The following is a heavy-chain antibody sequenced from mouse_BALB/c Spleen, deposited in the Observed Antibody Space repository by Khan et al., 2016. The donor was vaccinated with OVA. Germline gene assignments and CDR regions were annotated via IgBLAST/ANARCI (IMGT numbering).Heavy chain of an antibody. J-gene: IGHJ3*01. V-gene: IGHV1-77*01. D-gene: IGHD1-2*01. Sequence: QVQLKQSGAELARPGALVKLSCKASGYTFTDYYINWVKQRTGQGLEWIGEISPGSGDTYYNEKFKGKATLTADKSSSTVYMQLSSLTAEASAVYFCARRNYFGYTFAYWGQGTLVTVSA. CDR2: ISPGSGDT. CDR3: ARRNYFGYTFAY. CDR1: GYTFTDYY.